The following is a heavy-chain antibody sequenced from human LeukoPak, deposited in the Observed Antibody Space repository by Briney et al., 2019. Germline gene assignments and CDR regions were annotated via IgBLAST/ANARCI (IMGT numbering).Heavy chain of an antibody. CDR3: AKTTRASIRSAFDI. J-gene: IGHJ3*02. CDR1: GGSFSNYY. Sequence: SETLSLTCTVQGGSFSNYYWGWVRQPPGKGLEWIGCTSHSGTTFYSPSLRSRVSISVDTSNSQFSLKLSSMTATDTAVYYCAKTTRASIRSAFDIWGQGTLVTVSS. V-gene: IGHV4-39*01. D-gene: IGHD1-7*01. CDR2: TSHSGTT.